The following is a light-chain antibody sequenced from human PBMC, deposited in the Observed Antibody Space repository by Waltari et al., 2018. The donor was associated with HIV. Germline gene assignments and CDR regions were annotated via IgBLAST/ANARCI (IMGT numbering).Light chain of an antibody. CDR1: QTIDTW. Sequence: DIQMTQSPSTLSASVGDRVTITCRASQTIDTWLAWYQQKPGKAPKLLIYKVSTLQIRVPSRFSCSGPGTEFTLTISSLQPDDFATYYCQQYHSYSPTFGPGTKV. CDR3: QQYHSYSPT. J-gene: IGKJ1*01. CDR2: KVS. V-gene: IGKV1-5*03.